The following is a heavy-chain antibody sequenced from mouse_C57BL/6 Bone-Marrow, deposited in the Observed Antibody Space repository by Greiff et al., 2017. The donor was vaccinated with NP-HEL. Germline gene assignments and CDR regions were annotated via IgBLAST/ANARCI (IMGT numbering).Heavy chain of an antibody. Sequence: VQLQQSGGGLVKPGGSLKLSCAASGFTFSDYGMHWVRQAPEKGRGWVAYISSGSSTIYYADKVKGRFTISRDNAKNTLFLQMTSLSSEDTAMYYCAREGRRSWFAYWGQGTLVTVSA. V-gene: IGHV5-17*01. CDR1: GFTFSDYG. J-gene: IGHJ3*01. CDR3: AREGRRSWFAY. CDR2: ISSGSSTI.